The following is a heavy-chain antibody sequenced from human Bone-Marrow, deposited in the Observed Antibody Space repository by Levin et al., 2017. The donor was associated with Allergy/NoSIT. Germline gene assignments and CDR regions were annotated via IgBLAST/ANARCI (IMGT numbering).Heavy chain of an antibody. J-gene: IGHJ6*03. Sequence: AGGSLRLSCAASGFTFSSYAMSWVRQAPGKGLEWVSAISGSGGSTYYADSVKGRFTISRDNSKNTLYLQMNSLRAEDTAVYYCAKDWSHRRFLEWLLSLHYYYYMDVWGKGTTVTVSS. V-gene: IGHV3-23*01. CDR1: GFTFSSYA. D-gene: IGHD3-3*01. CDR2: ISGSGGST. CDR3: AKDWSHRRFLEWLLSLHYYYYMDV.